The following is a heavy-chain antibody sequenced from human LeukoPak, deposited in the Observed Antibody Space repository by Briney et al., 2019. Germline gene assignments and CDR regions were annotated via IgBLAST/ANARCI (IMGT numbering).Heavy chain of an antibody. CDR1: GFTFSSYA. V-gene: IGHV3-64*01. J-gene: IGHJ3*02. CDR3: ARDRASYDSSGYSPDAFDI. Sequence: PGGSLRLSCAASGFTFSSYAMHWVRQAPGNGLEYVSAISSNGGSTYYANSVKGRFTISRDNSKNTLYLQMGSLRAEDMAVYYCARDRASYDSSGYSPDAFDIWGQGTMVTVSS. D-gene: IGHD3-22*01. CDR2: ISSNGGST.